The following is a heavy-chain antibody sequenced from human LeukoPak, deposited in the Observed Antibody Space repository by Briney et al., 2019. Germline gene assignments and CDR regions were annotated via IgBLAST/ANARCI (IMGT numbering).Heavy chain of an antibody. CDR3: ARSFDGPSLYNWFDP. V-gene: IGHV4-39*07. D-gene: IGHD5-24*01. Sequence: PSETLSLTCTVSGGSISSSSDYWGWIRQAPGKGLEWIGSIYYHENTYYNSSLKSRVTISVDTSKNQFSLKLSSVTAADTAVYYCARSFDGPSLYNWFDPWGQGTLVTVSS. CDR2: IYYHENT. J-gene: IGHJ5*02. CDR1: GGSISSSSDY.